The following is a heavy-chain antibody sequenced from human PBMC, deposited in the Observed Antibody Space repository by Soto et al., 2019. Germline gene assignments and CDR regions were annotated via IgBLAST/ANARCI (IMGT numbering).Heavy chain of an antibody. Sequence: ASVKVSRKASGYTFTSYNINWVRQATGQGLEWMGWMNPNSGNTGYAQKFQGRVTMTRDTCISTAYMELSSLRSEDTAVYYCAGPWNKQWGQGTLVTVSS. CDR3: AGPWNKQ. D-gene: IGHD1-1*01. J-gene: IGHJ4*02. V-gene: IGHV1-8*01. CDR2: MNPNSGNT. CDR1: GYTFTSYN.